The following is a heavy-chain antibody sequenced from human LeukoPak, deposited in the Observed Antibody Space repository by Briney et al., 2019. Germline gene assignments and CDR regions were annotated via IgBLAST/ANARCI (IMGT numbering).Heavy chain of an antibody. J-gene: IGHJ4*02. CDR1: GGTFSSYA. D-gene: IGHD5-18*01. Sequence: ASVKVSCKASGGTFSSYAISWVRQAPGQGLEWMGGIIPISGTANYAQKFQGRVTITADESTSTAYMELSSLRSEDTAVYYCARGPPWAMVLVDWGQGTLVTVSS. CDR2: IIPISGTA. V-gene: IGHV1-69*13. CDR3: ARGPPWAMVLVD.